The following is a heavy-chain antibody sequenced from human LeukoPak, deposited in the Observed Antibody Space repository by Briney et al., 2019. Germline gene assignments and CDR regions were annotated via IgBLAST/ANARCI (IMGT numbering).Heavy chain of an antibody. Sequence: GGSLRLSCAASGFTFSDHYIDWVRQAPGKGLEWVSAISGSGGSTYYADSVKGRFTISRDNAKNSLYLQMNSLRAEDTAVYYCARDGSYSSSWYFDYWGQGTLVTVSS. CDR1: GFTFSDHY. CDR3: ARDGSYSSSWYFDY. J-gene: IGHJ4*02. CDR2: ISGSGGST. D-gene: IGHD6-13*01. V-gene: IGHV3-69-1*01.